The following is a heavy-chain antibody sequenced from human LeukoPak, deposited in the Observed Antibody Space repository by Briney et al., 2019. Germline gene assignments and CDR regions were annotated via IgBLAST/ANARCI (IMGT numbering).Heavy chain of an antibody. V-gene: IGHV1-2*02. CDR3: ARDYYDSSGYYLGY. Sequence: GASVKVSCKASGYTFTSYYMHWVRQAPGQGLEWMGWINPNSGGTNYAQKFQGRVTMTRDTSISTAYMELSRLRSDDTAVYYCARDYYDSSGYYLGYWGQGTLVTVSS. D-gene: IGHD3-22*01. CDR1: GYTFTSYY. J-gene: IGHJ4*02. CDR2: INPNSGGT.